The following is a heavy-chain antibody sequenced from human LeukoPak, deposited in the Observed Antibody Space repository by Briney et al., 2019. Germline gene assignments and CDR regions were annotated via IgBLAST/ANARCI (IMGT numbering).Heavy chain of an antibody. V-gene: IGHV3-74*01. J-gene: IGHJ4*02. CDR2: INNDGSST. D-gene: IGHD2-15*01. CDR1: GXTFSSYW. Sequence: GGSLRLSCAASGXTFSSYWMHWVRQAPGKGLVWVSHINNDGSSTSYADSVKGLFTISRDNAKNTLYLQMNSLRTEDTAVYYCACYGIAPPYWGQGTLVTVSS. CDR3: ACYGIAPPY.